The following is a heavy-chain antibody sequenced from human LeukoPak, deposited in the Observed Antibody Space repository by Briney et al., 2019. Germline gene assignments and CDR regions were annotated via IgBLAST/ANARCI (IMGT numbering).Heavy chain of an antibody. CDR2: IYPGDSDA. D-gene: IGHD2-21*02. CDR1: GYSFTTYS. J-gene: IGHJ3*02. CDR3: ARQGRIVVVTTTHDAFDI. Sequence: KPGESLKLSCTGFGYSFTTYSIGWVGQMPGKGLEWMGIIYPGDSDASYSPSFQGQLTISVDKSISTAYLQWSSLKASDTAMYYCARQGRIVVVTTTHDAFDIWGQGTMVTVSS. V-gene: IGHV5-51*01.